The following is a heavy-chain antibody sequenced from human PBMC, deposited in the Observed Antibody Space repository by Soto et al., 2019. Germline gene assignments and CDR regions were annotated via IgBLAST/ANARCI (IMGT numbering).Heavy chain of an antibody. CDR1: GYTFTSYY. V-gene: IGHV1-46*01. CDR3: ARDPSDYDSSGYYLNYFDY. Sequence: ASVKVSCKASGYTFTSYYMHWVRQAPGQGLAWMGIINPSGGSTSYAQKFQGRVTMTRDTSTSTVYMELSSLRSEDTAVYYCARDPSDYDSSGYYLNYFDYWGQGTLGTVSS. CDR2: INPSGGST. J-gene: IGHJ4*02. D-gene: IGHD3-22*01.